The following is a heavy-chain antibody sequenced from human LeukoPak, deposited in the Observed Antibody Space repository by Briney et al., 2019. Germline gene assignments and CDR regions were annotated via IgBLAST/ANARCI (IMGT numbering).Heavy chain of an antibody. CDR3: ARAVITFGGAVAKGFDC. J-gene: IGHJ4*02. D-gene: IGHD3-16*01. CDR1: GGSFSTYY. V-gene: IGHV4-59*01. CDR2: IYYSGST. Sequence: PSETLSLTCTVSGGSFSTYYWCWLRQPPRKGLECVGYIYYSGSTDYNPSLKSRVTMSLDTSKNQFSLNLSSLTAADTAVYYCARAVITFGGAVAKGFDCWGQGTLVTVSS.